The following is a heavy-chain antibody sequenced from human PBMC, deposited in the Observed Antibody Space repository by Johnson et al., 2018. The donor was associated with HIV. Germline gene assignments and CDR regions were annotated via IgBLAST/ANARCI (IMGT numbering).Heavy chain of an antibody. D-gene: IGHD3-22*01. CDR2: IAWNGATT. CDR1: GFTFDEHG. V-gene: IGHV3-20*04. Sequence: VQLVESGGGVVRPGESLRLSCAASGFTFDEHGMSWVHQAPGKGLEWVSGIAWNGATTGYADYVKGRFTISRDNVKKSLYLQMNDLRAEDTALYYCARDWDYYDASGYYYANMVDAFDVWGQGTVVTVSS. CDR3: ARDWDYYDASGYYYANMVDAFDV. J-gene: IGHJ3*01.